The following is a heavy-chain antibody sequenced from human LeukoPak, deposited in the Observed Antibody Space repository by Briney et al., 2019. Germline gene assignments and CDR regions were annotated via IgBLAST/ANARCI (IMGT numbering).Heavy chain of an antibody. V-gene: IGHV3-9*03. J-gene: IGHJ4*02. CDR1: GFTFDDYA. Sequence: GGSLRLSCAASGFTFDDYAMHWVRQAPGKGLEWVSGISWNSGSIGYADSVKGRFTISRDNAKNSLYLQMNSLRAEDMALYYCAKDPGLGYFDHWGQGTLVTVSS. CDR2: ISWNSGSI. CDR3: AKDPGLGYFDH. D-gene: IGHD3-22*01.